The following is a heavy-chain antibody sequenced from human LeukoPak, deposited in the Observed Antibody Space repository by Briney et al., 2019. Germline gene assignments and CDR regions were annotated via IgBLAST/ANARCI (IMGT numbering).Heavy chain of an antibody. CDR2: ISSSGNII. J-gene: IGHJ4*02. Sequence: PGGSLRLSCAASGFTFSDYNMNWIRQAPGKGLEWVSHISSSGNIIYYVDSVKGRFTISRDNAKNSLHLQMNSLRAEDTAVYCCARAMFGGVIGKFDYWGQGSLVTVSS. V-gene: IGHV3-11*01. CDR3: ARAMFGGVIGKFDY. CDR1: GFTFSDYN. D-gene: IGHD3-16*02.